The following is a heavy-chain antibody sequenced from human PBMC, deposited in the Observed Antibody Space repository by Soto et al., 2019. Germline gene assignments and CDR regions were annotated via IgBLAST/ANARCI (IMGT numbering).Heavy chain of an antibody. CDR2: IYYSGNT. J-gene: IGHJ4*02. V-gene: IGHV4-31*03. CDR1: GGSISSGGYY. D-gene: IGHD5-12*01. Sequence: PSETLSLTCTVSGGSISSGGYYWSWIRQHPGKGLEWIGYIYYSGNTYYNPSLKSRVTISVDTSKNQFSLKLSSVTAADTAVYYCARDLVFLGYDMFDYWGQGTLVTVSS. CDR3: ARDLVFLGYDMFDY.